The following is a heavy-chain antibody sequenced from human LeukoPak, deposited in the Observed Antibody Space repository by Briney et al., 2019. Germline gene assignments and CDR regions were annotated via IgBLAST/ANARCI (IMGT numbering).Heavy chain of an antibody. CDR3: AKASLGIAAAGTSY. CDR1: GFTFSSYG. Sequence: GGSLRLSCAASGFTFSSYGMHWVRQAPGMGLEWVAVISYDGSNKYYADSVKGRFTISRDNSKNTLYLQMNSLRAEDTAVYYCAKASLGIAAAGTSYWGQGTLVTVSS. V-gene: IGHV3-30*18. J-gene: IGHJ4*02. D-gene: IGHD6-13*01. CDR2: ISYDGSNK.